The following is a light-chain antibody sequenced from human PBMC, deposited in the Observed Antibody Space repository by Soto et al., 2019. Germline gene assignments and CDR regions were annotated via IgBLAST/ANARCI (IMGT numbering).Light chain of an antibody. CDR2: GNS. J-gene: IGLJ2*01. V-gene: IGLV1-40*01. Sequence: QSVLTQPPSVSGAPGHRVTISCTGSRSNIGAGYDVHWYQQLPGTAPKLLIYGNSNRPSGVPDRFSGSKSGTSASLAITGLQAEDEADYYCQSYDSCLRGGLFGGGTKVTVL. CDR1: RSNIGAGYD. CDR3: QSYDSCLRGGL.